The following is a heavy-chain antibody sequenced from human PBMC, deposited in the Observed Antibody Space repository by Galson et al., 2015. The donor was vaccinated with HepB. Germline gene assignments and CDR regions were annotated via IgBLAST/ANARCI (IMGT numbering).Heavy chain of an antibody. CDR3: ATVLGYYDSSGYYGVYYFDY. CDR1: GSTFSSSA. CDR2: ISYDGSNK. V-gene: IGHV3-30-3*01. J-gene: IGHJ4*02. Sequence: SLRLSCAASGSTFSSSAMHWVRQAPGKGLEWVAVISYDGSNKYSADSVKGRFTISRDNSKNTLYLQMNSLRPEDTAVYYCATVLGYYDSSGYYGVYYFDYWGQGTLVTVSS. D-gene: IGHD3-22*01.